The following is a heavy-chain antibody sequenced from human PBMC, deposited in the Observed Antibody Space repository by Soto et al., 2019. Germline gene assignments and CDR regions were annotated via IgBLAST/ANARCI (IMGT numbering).Heavy chain of an antibody. J-gene: IGHJ4*02. CDR2: ISSNSAYI. Sequence: GGSLRLSCAASGFTFRSFTMNWVRQAPGKGLEWVSTISSNSAYIYYTDALRGRFTISRDNAKNSLHLQMNSLRAEDTAVYYCARDTGVTGEDYWGQGTLVTVSS. V-gene: IGHV3-21*01. CDR3: ARDTGVTGEDY. D-gene: IGHD7-27*01. CDR1: GFTFRSFT.